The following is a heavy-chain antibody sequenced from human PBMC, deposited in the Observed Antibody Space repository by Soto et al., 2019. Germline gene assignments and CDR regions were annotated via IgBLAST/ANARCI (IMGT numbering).Heavy chain of an antibody. CDR3: AREWGYYYDSSGYPYFDY. J-gene: IGHJ4*02. CDR2: IIPIFGTA. D-gene: IGHD3-22*01. CDR1: GGTFSSYA. Sequence: QVQLVQSGAEVKKPGSSVKVSCKASGGTFSSYAISWVRQAPGQGLEWMGGIIPIFGTANYAQKFQGRVTITADESTSTAYMELSSLRSEDTAVYYCAREWGYYYDSSGYPYFDYWGQGTLVTVSS. V-gene: IGHV1-69*01.